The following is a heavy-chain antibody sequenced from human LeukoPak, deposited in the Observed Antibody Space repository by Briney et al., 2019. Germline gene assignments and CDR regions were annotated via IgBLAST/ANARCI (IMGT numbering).Heavy chain of an antibody. CDR3: ARRSPSGARGWYFDR. CDR2: IYYSGST. V-gene: IGHV4-59*08. J-gene: IGHJ2*01. CDR1: GCSISSYY. D-gene: IGHD6-25*01. Sequence: PSETLSLTCTVSGCSISSYYWSWIRQPPGKGLEWNGYIYYSGSTNYNPSLKSRVTISVATSKNQFSLKLSSVNAADRAVYYCARRSPSGARGWYFDRWGRGALVTVSS.